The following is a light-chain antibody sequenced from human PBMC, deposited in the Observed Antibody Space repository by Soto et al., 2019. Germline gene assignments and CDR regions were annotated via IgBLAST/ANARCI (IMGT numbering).Light chain of an antibody. CDR2: LNSDGSH. CDR3: QTWGTGMGV. Sequence: QLVLTQSPSASASLGASVKLTCTLSSGHSSYAIAWHQQQPEKGPRYLMKLNSDGSHSKGDGIPDRFSGSSSGAEHYLTISSLQSEDEADYYCQTWGTGMGVFGGGTKLT. CDR1: SGHSSYA. J-gene: IGLJ2*01. V-gene: IGLV4-69*01.